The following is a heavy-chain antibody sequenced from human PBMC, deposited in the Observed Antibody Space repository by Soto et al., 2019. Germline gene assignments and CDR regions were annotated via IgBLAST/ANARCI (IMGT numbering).Heavy chain of an antibody. CDR1: GYTFTSYD. D-gene: IGHD4-4*01. J-gene: IGHJ5*02. Sequence: ASVKVSCTASGYTFTSYDINWVRQATGQGLEWMGWMNPNSGNTGYAQKFQGRVTMTRNTSISTAYMELSSLRSEDTAVYYCARTIDYIQNRWFDPWGQGTLVTVSS. CDR3: ARTIDYIQNRWFDP. CDR2: MNPNSGNT. V-gene: IGHV1-8*01.